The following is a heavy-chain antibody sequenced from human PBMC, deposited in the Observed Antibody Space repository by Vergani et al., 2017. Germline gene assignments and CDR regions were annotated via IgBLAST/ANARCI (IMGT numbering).Heavy chain of an antibody. V-gene: IGHV1-8*02. CDR1: GYTFTSYY. J-gene: IGHJ3*02. CDR2: MNPNSGNT. D-gene: IGHD1-7*01. CDR3: ARVFISPTLLNWNYQFAFDI. Sequence: QVQLVQSGAEVKKPGASVKVSCKASGYTFTSYYMHWVRQATGQGLEWMGWMNPNSGNTGYAQKFQGRVTMTRNTSISTAYMELSSLRSEDTAVYYCARVFISPTLLNWNYQFAFDIWGQGTMVTVSS.